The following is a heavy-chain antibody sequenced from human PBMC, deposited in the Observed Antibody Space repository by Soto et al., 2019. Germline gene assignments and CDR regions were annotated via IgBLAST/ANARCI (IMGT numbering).Heavy chain of an antibody. V-gene: IGHV4-39*01. D-gene: IGHD2-21*01. CDR3: ARRPNVGIAFDY. CDR1: GGSISSSSYY. CDR2: IYYSGST. J-gene: IGHJ4*02. Sequence: SETLSLTCTVSGGSISSSSYYWGCIRQPPGKGLEWIGSIYYSGSTYYNPSLKSRVTISVDTSKNQFSLKLSSVTAADTAVYYCARRPNVGIAFDYWGQGTLVTVSS.